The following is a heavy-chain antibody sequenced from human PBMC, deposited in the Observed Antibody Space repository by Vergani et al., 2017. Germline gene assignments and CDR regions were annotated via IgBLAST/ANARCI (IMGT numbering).Heavy chain of an antibody. CDR3: ARIPRRGYSSSWYQAGDY. J-gene: IGHJ4*02. Sequence: QVQLQQWGAGLLKPSETLSLTCAVYGGSFSGYYWSWIRQPAGKGLEWIGRIYTSGSTNYNPSLKSRVTMSVDTSKNQFSLKLSSVTAADTAVYYCARIPRRGYSSSWYQAGDYWGQGTLVTVSS. D-gene: IGHD6-13*01. CDR2: IYTSGST. CDR1: GGSFSGYY. V-gene: IGHV4-59*10.